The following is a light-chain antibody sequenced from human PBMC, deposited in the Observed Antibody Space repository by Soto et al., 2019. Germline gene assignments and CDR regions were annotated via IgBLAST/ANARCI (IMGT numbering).Light chain of an antibody. CDR1: SSNIGNNA. CDR2: YDD. CDR3: AAWDDSLNGPV. J-gene: IGLJ2*01. Sequence: QSVLTQPPSVSAAPRQRVTISCSGSSSNIGNNAVNWYQQLPGKAPKLLIYYDDLLPSGVSDRFSGSKSGTSASLAISGLQSEDEADYYCAAWDDSLNGPVFGGGTKFTVL. V-gene: IGLV1-36*01.